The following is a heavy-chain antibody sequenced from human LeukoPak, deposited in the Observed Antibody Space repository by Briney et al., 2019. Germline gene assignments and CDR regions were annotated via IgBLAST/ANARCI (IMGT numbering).Heavy chain of an antibody. V-gene: IGHV4-4*07. CDR1: GVTISSYY. D-gene: IGHD5-12*01. Sequence: SETLSLTCTASGVTISSYYWSWIRQPAGKGLEWIGRIYTSGSTNYNPSLKSRVTMSVDTSKNQFSLKLSSVTAADTAVYYCARDKWPMGWFDPWGQGTLVTVSS. J-gene: IGHJ5*02. CDR2: IYTSGST. CDR3: ARDKWPMGWFDP.